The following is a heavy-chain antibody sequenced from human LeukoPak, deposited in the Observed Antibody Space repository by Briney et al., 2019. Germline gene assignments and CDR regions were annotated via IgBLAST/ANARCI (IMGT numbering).Heavy chain of an antibody. CDR3: VRGPYGASISKWFDP. CDR1: GGSISTYY. CDR2: IYYSGDT. Sequence: PSETLSLTCTVSGGSISTYYWSWIRQSPGGGLEWIGYIYYSGDTAYNPSLRSRVTMSVDTSKNQFSLQLGSMTTADTAVYYCVRGPYGASISKWFDPWGQGTQVIVSP. D-gene: IGHD4/OR15-4a*01. J-gene: IGHJ5*02. V-gene: IGHV4-59*01.